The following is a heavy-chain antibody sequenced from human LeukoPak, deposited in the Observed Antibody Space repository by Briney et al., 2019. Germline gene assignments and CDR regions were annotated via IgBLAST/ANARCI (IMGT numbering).Heavy chain of an antibody. CDR2: VIPIFGTA. CDR3: ARDTGPYSGSYYEDFDY. V-gene: IGHV1-69*13. CDR1: GGTFSSYA. D-gene: IGHD1-26*01. Sequence: GASVKVSCKASGGTFSSYAISWVRQAPGQGLEWMGGVIPIFGTANYAQKFQGRVTITADESTSTAYMELSSLRSEDTAVYYCARDTGPYSGSYYEDFDYWGQGTLVTVSS. J-gene: IGHJ4*02.